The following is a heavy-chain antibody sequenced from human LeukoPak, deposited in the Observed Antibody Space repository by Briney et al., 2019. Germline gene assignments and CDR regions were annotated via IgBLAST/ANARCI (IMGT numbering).Heavy chain of an antibody. D-gene: IGHD2-8*01. CDR1: GFTFSSYG. CDR3: AGVYCSNGVCSDY. J-gene: IGHJ4*02. CDR2: IWYDGSNK. Sequence: GGSLRLSCAASGFTFSSYGMHWVRQAPGKGLEWVAVIWYDGSNKYYADSVKGRFTISRDNSKNTLYLQMNSLKTEDTAVYYCAGVYCSNGVCSDYWGQGTLVTVSS. V-gene: IGHV3-33*01.